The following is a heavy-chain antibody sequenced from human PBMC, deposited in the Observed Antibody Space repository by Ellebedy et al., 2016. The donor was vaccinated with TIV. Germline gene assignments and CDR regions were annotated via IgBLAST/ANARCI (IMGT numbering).Heavy chain of an antibody. CDR3: AAGPAFDI. Sequence: SVKVSCXASGYTFTSYGISWVRQAPGQGLEWMGGIIPIFGTANYAQKFQGRVTITADESTSTAYMELSSLRSEDTAVYYCAAGPAFDIWGQGTMVTVSS. V-gene: IGHV1-69*13. CDR1: GYTFTSYG. CDR2: IIPIFGTA. J-gene: IGHJ3*02.